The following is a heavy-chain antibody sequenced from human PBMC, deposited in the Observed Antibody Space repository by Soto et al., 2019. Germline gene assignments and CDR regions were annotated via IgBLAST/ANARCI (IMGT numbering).Heavy chain of an antibody. J-gene: IGHJ4*02. V-gene: IGHV4-30-4*01. CDR2: IHYSGST. D-gene: IGHD1-26*01. CDR1: GGSISSDDYY. Sequence: QVQLQESGPGLVKPSQTLSLTCTVSGGSISSDDYYWSWIRQPPGKGLEWIGFIHYSGSTYYNPSLKSRPTISIEPSKNQFSLKLTSVTAADTAVYYCARDLFGSGSYLYYWGQGTLVTVSS. CDR3: ARDLFGSGSYLYY.